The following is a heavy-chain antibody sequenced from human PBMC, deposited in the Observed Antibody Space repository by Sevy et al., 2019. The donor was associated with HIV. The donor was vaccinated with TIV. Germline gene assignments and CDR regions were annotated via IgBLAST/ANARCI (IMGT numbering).Heavy chain of an antibody. V-gene: IGHV4-34*01. Sequence: SETLSLTCAVYGGSFSGYYWSWIRQPPGKGLEWIGEINHSGSTNYNPSLKSRVTISVDTSKNQFSLKLSSVTAADTAMYYCARLVDSGYVDYWGQGTLVTVSS. J-gene: IGHJ4*02. CDR3: ARLVDSGYVDY. D-gene: IGHD3-22*01. CDR1: GGSFSGYY. CDR2: INHSGST.